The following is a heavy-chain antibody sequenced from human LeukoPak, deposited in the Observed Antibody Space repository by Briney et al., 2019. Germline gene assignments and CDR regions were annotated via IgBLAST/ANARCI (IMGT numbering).Heavy chain of an antibody. CDR2: IKQDGSEK. V-gene: IGHV3-7*03. Sequence: GGSLRLSCAASGFTFSSYWMSWGRQAPGKGLEWVANIKQDGSEKYYVDSVKGRFTISRDNAKNSLYLQMNSLRAEDTAVYYCARVVWFGENWFDPWGQGTLVTVSS. D-gene: IGHD3-10*01. J-gene: IGHJ5*02. CDR3: ARVVWFGENWFDP. CDR1: GFTFSSYW.